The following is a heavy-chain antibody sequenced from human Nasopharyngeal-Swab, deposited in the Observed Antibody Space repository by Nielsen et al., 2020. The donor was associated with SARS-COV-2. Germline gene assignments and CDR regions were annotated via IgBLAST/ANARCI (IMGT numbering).Heavy chain of an antibody. CDR2: IYYSGST. J-gene: IGHJ4*02. Sequence: SETLSLTCTVSGGSISAYHWSWIRQPPGKGLEWIGYIYYSGSTNYNPSLKSRVTISVDTSKNQFSLKLSSVTAADTAVYYCAREWYSSGWYGVWGQGTLVTVSS. CDR3: AREWYSSGWYGV. CDR1: GGSISAYH. D-gene: IGHD6-19*01. V-gene: IGHV4-59*12.